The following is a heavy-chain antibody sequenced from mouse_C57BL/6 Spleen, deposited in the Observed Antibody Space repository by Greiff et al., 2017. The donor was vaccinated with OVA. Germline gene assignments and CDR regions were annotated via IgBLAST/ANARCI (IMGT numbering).Heavy chain of an antibody. CDR3: ARSNYGSSYGYFDY. CDR1: GFNIKNTY. CDR2: IDPANGNT. D-gene: IGHD1-1*01. V-gene: IGHV14-3*01. J-gene: IGHJ2*01. Sequence: EVKLQESVAELVRPGASVKLSCTASGFNIKNTYMHWVKQRPEQGLEWIGRIDPANGNTKYAPKFQGKATITADTSSNTAYLQLSSLTSEDTAIYYCARSNYGSSYGYFDYWGQGTTLTVSS.